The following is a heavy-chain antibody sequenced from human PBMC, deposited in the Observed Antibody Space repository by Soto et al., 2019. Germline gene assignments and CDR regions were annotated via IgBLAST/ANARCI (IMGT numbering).Heavy chain of an antibody. J-gene: IGHJ6*02. Sequence: QVHLVQSGAELKKPGASVRVSCKASGYSFTRNGIRWVRQAPGQGLEWMGWISAKNGDTNYAQKFQGRVIMTTDTSTSTAYMELRSLRSDETAVYYCVRDRDSDTWPSRDVWGQGTTVTVSS. CDR3: VRDRDSDTWPSRDV. V-gene: IGHV1-18*01. D-gene: IGHD1-26*01. CDR2: ISAKNGDT. CDR1: GYSFTRNG.